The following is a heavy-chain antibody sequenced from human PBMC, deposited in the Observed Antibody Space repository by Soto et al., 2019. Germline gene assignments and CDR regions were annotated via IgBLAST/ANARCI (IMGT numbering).Heavy chain of an antibody. V-gene: IGHV1-69*01. D-gene: IGHD2-15*01. J-gene: IGHJ4*02. CDR1: GGTFSSYA. CDR3: ARGGGYCSGGSCYSSFDY. CDR2: IIPIFGTA. Sequence: QVQLVQSGAEVKKPGSSVKVSCKASGGTFSSYAISWVRQAPGQGLEWMGGIIPIFGTANYAQKFQGRVTITADESTSKAYMELSSLRSEDTAVYYCARGGGYCSGGSCYSSFDYWGQGTLVTVSS.